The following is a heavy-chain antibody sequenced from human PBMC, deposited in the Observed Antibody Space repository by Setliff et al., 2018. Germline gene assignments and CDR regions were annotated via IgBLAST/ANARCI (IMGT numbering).Heavy chain of an antibody. J-gene: IGHJ3*02. CDR2: INPSSGRT. V-gene: IGHV1-46*01. CDR1: GYTFTSHY. D-gene: IGHD3-22*01. CDR3: ARDVFPYHYEGAFDI. Sequence: ASVKVSCKASGYTFTSHYMHWVRQAPGLGLEWMGTINPSSGRTSYAQKFQGRVTMTRDTSTNTVYMDISSLRSEDTAVYYCARDVFPYHYEGAFDIWGQGTMVTVSS.